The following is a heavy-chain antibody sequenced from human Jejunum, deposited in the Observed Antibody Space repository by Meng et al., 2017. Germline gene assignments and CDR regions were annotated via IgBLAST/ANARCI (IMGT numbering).Heavy chain of an antibody. D-gene: IGHD1-26*01. Sequence: QVHLVQSGAEVKEPGASVRVSCEASGYTFTAYYVHWVRQAPGQGLEWMGRMNPNNGDTNYAQKFQGRVTMTRATSTAYMDLSSLTSDDTAVYYCAKDEGTTTAFDHWGQGTLVTVSS. CDR3: AKDEGTTTAFDH. CDR1: GYTFTAYY. CDR2: MNPNNGDT. J-gene: IGHJ4*02. V-gene: IGHV1-2*06.